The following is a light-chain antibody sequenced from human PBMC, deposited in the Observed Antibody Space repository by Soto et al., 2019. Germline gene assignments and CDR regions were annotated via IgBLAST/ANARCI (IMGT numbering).Light chain of an antibody. CDR1: QSVSSY. CDR2: DAS. J-gene: IGKJ4*01. V-gene: IGKV3-11*01. CDR3: QQRSTSLT. Sequence: EIVLTQSPATLSLSPGERATLSCRASQSVSSYLAWYQQKPGQAPRLLIYDASNRATGIPARFSGSGSGTDFTLTISSLEPEDLAVYYCQQRSTSLTFGGGTKV.